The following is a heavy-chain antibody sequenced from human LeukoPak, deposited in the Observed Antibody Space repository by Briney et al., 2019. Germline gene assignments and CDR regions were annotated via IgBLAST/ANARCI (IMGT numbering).Heavy chain of an antibody. D-gene: IGHD2-8*01. CDR1: GFAFSSYA. CDR2: ISGGGGST. V-gene: IGHV3-23*01. Sequence: GGSLRLSCAASGFAFSSYAMSWVRQTPGKGLEWVSAISGGGGSTYYADSVKGRFTISRDNSKDTLYLQMNSLRAEGTAVYYCAKDKRGGPYGVDYWGQGTLVTVSS. CDR3: AKDKRGGPYGVDY. J-gene: IGHJ4*02.